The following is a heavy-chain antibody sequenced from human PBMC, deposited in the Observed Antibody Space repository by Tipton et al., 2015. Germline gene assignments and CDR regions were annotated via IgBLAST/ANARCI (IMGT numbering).Heavy chain of an antibody. CDR1: GFIFSNYA. CDR2: IGGRGDTS. Sequence: SLRLSCAASGFIFSNYAMSWVRQAPAKGLEWVSSIGGRGDTSYYADSVKGRFTISRDNSKNTLYLQMNSLRAEDTAVYYCAKGSITMIGVVMTFFDYWGQGTLVTVSS. D-gene: IGHD3-22*01. V-gene: IGHV3-23*01. CDR3: AKGSITMIGVVMTFFDY. J-gene: IGHJ4*02.